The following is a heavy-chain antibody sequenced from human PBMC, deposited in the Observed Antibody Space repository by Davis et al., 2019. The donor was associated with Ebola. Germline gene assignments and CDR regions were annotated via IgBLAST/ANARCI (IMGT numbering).Heavy chain of an antibody. D-gene: IGHD6-13*01. J-gene: IGHJ4*02. V-gene: IGHV3-72*01. Sequence: PGGSLRLSCAASGFSISDYYMDWVRQAPGKGLEWVGRSKNKDNSYTTEYAASVKGRFTISRDDSKNSLYLQMNSLKTEDTALYYCAKNVWTAAAIDSWGQGTLVTVSS. CDR3: AKNVWTAAAIDS. CDR1: GFSISDYY. CDR2: SKNKDNSYTT.